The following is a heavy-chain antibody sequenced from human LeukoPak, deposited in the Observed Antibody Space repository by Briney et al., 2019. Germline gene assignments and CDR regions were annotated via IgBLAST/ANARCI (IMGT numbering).Heavy chain of an antibody. D-gene: IGHD5-12*01. Sequence: PGGSLRLSCAASGFTFSSYSMNWVRQAPGKGLEWVSSISSSSTYIYYADSVKGRFTISRDNAKNSLYLQVNSLRAEDTALYSCAKDRRSGYGYFDSWGQGTLVTVSS. CDR1: GFTFSSYS. CDR2: ISSSSTYI. J-gene: IGHJ4*02. CDR3: AKDRRSGYGYFDS. V-gene: IGHV3-21*04.